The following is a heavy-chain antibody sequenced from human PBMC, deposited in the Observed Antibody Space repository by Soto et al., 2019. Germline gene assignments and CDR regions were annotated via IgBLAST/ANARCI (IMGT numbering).Heavy chain of an antibody. Sequence: PSETLSLTCTVSGGSISSHYWSWIRQPPGKGQEWIGYIYYSGSTNYNPSLKSRVTISVDTSKNQFSLKLSSVTAADTAVYYFARVGSSGWYLSAFDIWGEGTMVTVSS. CDR1: GGSISSHY. J-gene: IGHJ3*02. D-gene: IGHD6-19*01. V-gene: IGHV4-59*11. CDR2: IYYSGST. CDR3: ARVGSSGWYLSAFDI.